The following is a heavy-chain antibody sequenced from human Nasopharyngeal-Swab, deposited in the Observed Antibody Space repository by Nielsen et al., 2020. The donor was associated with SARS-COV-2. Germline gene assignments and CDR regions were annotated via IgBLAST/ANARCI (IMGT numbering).Heavy chain of an antibody. V-gene: IGHV3-30*18. CDR3: AKDQSINWFDP. CDR2: ISYDGSSK. J-gene: IGHJ5*02. Sequence: WIRQPPGKGLEWVAVISYDGSSKYYADSVKGRFTISRDNSKNTLYLQMNSLRAEDTAVYYCAKDQSINWFDPWGQGTLVTVSS. D-gene: IGHD2-21*01.